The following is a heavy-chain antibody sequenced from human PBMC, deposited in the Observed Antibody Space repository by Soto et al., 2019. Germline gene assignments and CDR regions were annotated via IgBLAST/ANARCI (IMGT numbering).Heavy chain of an antibody. Sequence: GGSLRLSCAASGFTFSGYGMHWVRQAPGKGLEWVAVVWHDGSTKFYADSVKGRFTVSRDSFENMLYLQMNSLSAEDTAVYYCARGKGSNWYEDAFDIWGQGTMVTVAS. J-gene: IGHJ3*02. CDR1: GFTFSGYG. D-gene: IGHD1-20*01. V-gene: IGHV3-33*01. CDR3: ARGKGSNWYEDAFDI. CDR2: VWHDGSTK.